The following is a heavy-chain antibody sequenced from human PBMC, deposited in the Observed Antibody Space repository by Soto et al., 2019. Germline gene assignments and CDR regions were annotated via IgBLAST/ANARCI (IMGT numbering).Heavy chain of an antibody. CDR3: ARDRGSSWYAAYYYGMDV. CDR2: IWYDGSNK. V-gene: IGHV3-33*01. Sequence: QVQLVESGGGVVQPGRSLRLSCAASEFAFSSYGMHWVRQAPGKGLEWVAVIWYDGSNKYYADSVKGRFTISRDNSKNTLYLQMNSLRAEDTAVYYCARDRGSSWYAAYYYGMDVWGQGTTVTVSS. D-gene: IGHD6-13*01. J-gene: IGHJ6*02. CDR1: EFAFSSYG.